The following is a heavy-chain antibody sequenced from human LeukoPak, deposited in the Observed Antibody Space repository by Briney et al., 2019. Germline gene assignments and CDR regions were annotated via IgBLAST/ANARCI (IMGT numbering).Heavy chain of an antibody. Sequence: SETLSLTCAVSGGSISSYYWNWIRQPPGKGLEWIGNFYYSGSTNYNLSLKSRVTISVDTSKSQSSLKVSSVTAADTAVYYCARGSSSSFNFDLWGRGTLVTASS. V-gene: IGHV4-59*01. D-gene: IGHD6-13*01. CDR2: FYYSGST. CDR3: ARGSSSSFNFDL. J-gene: IGHJ2*01. CDR1: GGSISSYY.